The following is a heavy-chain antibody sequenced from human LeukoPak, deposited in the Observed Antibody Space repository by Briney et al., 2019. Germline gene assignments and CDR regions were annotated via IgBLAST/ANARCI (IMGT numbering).Heavy chain of an antibody. J-gene: IGHJ4*02. Sequence: SVTVSCKTSVCTFSSYAISWVRQAPGQGLEWMGGIIPIFNTTNYAQKFQARVTITADESTNTAYMELSSLRSEDTAVYYCATEYCTTSSCYPPFGYWGQGTLVTVSS. CDR1: VCTFSSYA. D-gene: IGHD2-2*01. CDR3: ATEYCTTSSCYPPFGY. CDR2: IIPIFNTT. V-gene: IGHV1-69*13.